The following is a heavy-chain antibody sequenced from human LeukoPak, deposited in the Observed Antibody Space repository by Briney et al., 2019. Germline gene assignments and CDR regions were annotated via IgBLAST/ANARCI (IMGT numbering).Heavy chain of an antibody. V-gene: IGHV3-20*04. CDR2: IHWNGGST. Sequence: GGSLRLSCAASGFTFDEYGMSWVRQAPGKGLEWVAGIHWNGGSTAYADSVKGRFTISRDNAKNSLYLQMNSLRAEDTAFYFRARSMNIVVVPAAGIDYWGQGTLVSVSS. CDR3: ARSMNIVVVPAAGIDY. D-gene: IGHD2-2*01. CDR1: GFTFDEYG. J-gene: IGHJ4*02.